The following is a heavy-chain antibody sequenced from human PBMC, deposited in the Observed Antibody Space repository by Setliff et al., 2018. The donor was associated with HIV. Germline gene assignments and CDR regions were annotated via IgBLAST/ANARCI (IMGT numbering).Heavy chain of an antibody. Sequence: TLSLTCAVYGESFSGYYWSWIRQSPGKGLEWIGGINHSGNINCNPSLKSRVAISADTSKHQFSLKLTAVTAADTALYYCARQFGSGYYFDYWGQGTLVTVSS. V-gene: IGHV4-34*01. CDR3: ARQFGSGYYFDY. J-gene: IGHJ4*02. CDR1: GESFSGYY. CDR2: INHSGNI. D-gene: IGHD3-22*01.